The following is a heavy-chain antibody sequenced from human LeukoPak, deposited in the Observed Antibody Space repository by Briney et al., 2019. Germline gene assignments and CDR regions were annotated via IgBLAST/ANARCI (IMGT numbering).Heavy chain of an antibody. J-gene: IGHJ6*03. V-gene: IGHV1-8*01. CDR3: ARVPRITMVRGPRHYYYYMDV. Sequence: ASVKVSCKASGYTFTSYEINWVRQATGQGLEWMGWMNPNSGNTGYAQKFQGRVTMTRNTSISTAYMELSSLRSEDTAVYYCARVPRITMVRGPRHYYYYMDVWGKGTTVTVSS. CDR1: GYTFTSYE. D-gene: IGHD3-10*01. CDR2: MNPNSGNT.